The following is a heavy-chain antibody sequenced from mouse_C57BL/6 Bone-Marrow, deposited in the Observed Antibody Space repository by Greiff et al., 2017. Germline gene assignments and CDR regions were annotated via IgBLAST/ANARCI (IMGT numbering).Heavy chain of an antibody. V-gene: IGHV1-82*01. J-gene: IGHJ3*01. Sequence: VQLQQPGPELVKPGASVKISCKASGYAFSSSWMNWVKQRPGKGLEWIGRIYPGDGDTNYNGKFKGKATLTADKSSSTAYMQLSSLTSEDSAVYFCARYRDGYYTWFAYWGQGTLVTVSA. CDR1: GYAFSSSW. CDR2: IYPGDGDT. D-gene: IGHD2-3*01. CDR3: ARYRDGYYTWFAY.